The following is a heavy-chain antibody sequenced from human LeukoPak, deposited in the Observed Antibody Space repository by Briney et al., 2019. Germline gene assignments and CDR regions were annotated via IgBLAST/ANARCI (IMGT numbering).Heavy chain of an antibody. V-gene: IGHV3-53*01. CDR3: ARAREGCTNYAFDI. D-gene: IGHD2-8*01. CDR2: IYSYGST. CDR1: GFTVSSNY. J-gene: IGHJ3*02. Sequence: PGGSLTLSCAVSGFTVSSNYNSWVRQAPGKGLEWVSVIYSYGSTYYTDSVKGRFTISRDNSKNTMHLQMNSLRAEDTAVYYCARAREGCTNYAFDIWGQGKMVTVSS.